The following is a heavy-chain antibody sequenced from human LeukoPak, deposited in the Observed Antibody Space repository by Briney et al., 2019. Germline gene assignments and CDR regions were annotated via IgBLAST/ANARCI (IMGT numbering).Heavy chain of an antibody. CDR2: INHRGSP. Sequence: PSETLSLTRAVYGGSFSDYYWSWIRQPPGKGLEWIGEINHRGSPNYNPSLKSRVTISVDTSKNQFSLRLTSVTAADTAVYYCARGRWDLRFGSWGQGTLVTVSS. D-gene: IGHD1-26*01. CDR3: ARGRWDLRFGS. V-gene: IGHV4-34*01. J-gene: IGHJ4*02. CDR1: GGSFSDYY.